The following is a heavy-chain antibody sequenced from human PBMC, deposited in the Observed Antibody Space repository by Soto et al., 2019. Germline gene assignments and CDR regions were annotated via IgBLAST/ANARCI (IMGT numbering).Heavy chain of an antibody. Sequence: EVQLVESGGGLVQPGGSLRLSCAASGFTFSSYWMTWVRQAPGKGLECVANIKQDGSDKYYVDSVKGRFTISRDNAKNSLYLQRNSLRVEDTDVYYCARQTRAPESWGQGTLVTVSS. J-gene: IGHJ4*02. CDR1: GFTFSSYW. V-gene: IGHV3-7*03. CDR2: IKQDGSDK. CDR3: ARQTRAPES. D-gene: IGHD3-10*01.